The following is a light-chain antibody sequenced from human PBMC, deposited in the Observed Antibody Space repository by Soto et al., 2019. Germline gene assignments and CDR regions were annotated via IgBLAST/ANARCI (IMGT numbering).Light chain of an antibody. CDR1: QSVFYSSKTKNY. J-gene: IGKJ3*01. V-gene: IGKV4-1*01. CDR2: WAS. Sequence: DIVLTQSPDSLAVSLGERATINCRSSQSVFYSSKTKNYLAWYQQKPGQPPKLLIYWASTRESGVPDRFSGSGSGTDFTLTISSLQAEDVAVYYCHQYYTMPFTFGPGTKVDIK. CDR3: HQYYTMPFT.